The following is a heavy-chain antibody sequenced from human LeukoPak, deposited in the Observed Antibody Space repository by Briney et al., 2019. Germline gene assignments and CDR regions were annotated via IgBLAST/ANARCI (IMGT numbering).Heavy chain of an antibody. J-gene: IGHJ3*02. Sequence: ASMKVSCKASGYTFTGYYMHWVRQAPGQGLEWMGWINPNSGGTNNAQKFQGRVTMTRDTSISTAYLELSSLRSDDTAVYYCARTYCGGDCYLNDAFDIWGQGSMVTVSS. V-gene: IGHV1-2*02. CDR1: GYTFTGYY. CDR3: ARTYCGGDCYLNDAFDI. CDR2: INPNSGGT. D-gene: IGHD2-21*01.